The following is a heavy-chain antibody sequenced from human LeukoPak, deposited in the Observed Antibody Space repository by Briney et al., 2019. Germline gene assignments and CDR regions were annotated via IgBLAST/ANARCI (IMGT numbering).Heavy chain of an antibody. V-gene: IGHV3-23*01. CDR3: AKDPDCTSGVCYTFFDY. Sequence: GGSLRLSCAATGFTFSNYAMSWVRQAPGKGLEWVSAISGSGGSTYYADSVKGRFTISRDNSKTTLFLHMNGLRAEDTAVYYCAKDPDCTSGVCYTFFDYWGQGTLVTVSS. CDR2: ISGSGGST. D-gene: IGHD2-8*01. J-gene: IGHJ4*02. CDR1: GFTFSNYA.